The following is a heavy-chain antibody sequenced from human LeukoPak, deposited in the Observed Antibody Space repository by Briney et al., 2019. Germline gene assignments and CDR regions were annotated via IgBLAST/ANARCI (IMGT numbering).Heavy chain of an antibody. CDR2: IYYSGST. CDR1: GGSISSYY. D-gene: IGHD3-22*01. V-gene: IGHV4-59*08. CDR3: ASSLYDSSGHIDY. Sequence: SETLSLTCTVSGGSISSYYWSWIRQPPGKGLEGIGYIYYSGSTNYNPSLKSRVTISVDTSKNQFSLKLSSVTAADTAVYYCASSLYDSSGHIDYWGQGTLVTVSS. J-gene: IGHJ4*02.